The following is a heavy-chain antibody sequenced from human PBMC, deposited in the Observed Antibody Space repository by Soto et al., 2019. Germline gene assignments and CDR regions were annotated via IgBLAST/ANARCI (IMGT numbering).Heavy chain of an antibody. Sequence: GGSLRVSCAASGFTLSNYYMSWVRQAPGQGLEWVSVIYSGGTTYYADSVRGRFTISRDNSKNTLFLQMNSLRAEDTAVYYCATSRSGWYILDYWGQGP. D-gene: IGHD6-19*01. CDR1: GFTLSNYY. CDR2: IYSGGTT. V-gene: IGHV3-66*01. CDR3: ATSRSGWYILDY. J-gene: IGHJ4*02.